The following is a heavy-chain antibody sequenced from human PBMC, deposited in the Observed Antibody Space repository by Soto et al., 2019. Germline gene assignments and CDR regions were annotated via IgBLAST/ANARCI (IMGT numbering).Heavy chain of an antibody. J-gene: IGHJ4*02. Sequence: SETLSLTCTVSGGSISSYYWSWIRQPPEKGLEWIGYIYYSGSTNYNPSLESRVTISVDTSKNQFSLRLSSVTAAYTAVYYCARVAKISVSNNPFDYWGQGTLVTVSS. V-gene: IGHV4-59*08. CDR3: ARVAKISVSNNPFDY. CDR1: GGSISSYY. CDR2: IYYSGST. D-gene: IGHD2-15*01.